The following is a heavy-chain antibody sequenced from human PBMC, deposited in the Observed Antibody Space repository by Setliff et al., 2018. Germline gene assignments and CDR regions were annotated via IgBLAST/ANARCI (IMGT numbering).Heavy chain of an antibody. CDR2: INPIFGTA. D-gene: IGHD2-15*01. CDR3: ATERGLVVSATDYYYYMDV. J-gene: IGHJ6*03. Sequence: SVKVSCKASGGTFSRYGISWVRQAPGQGLEWMGGINPIFGTADYTQNFQGRVTITTDESTSTAYMELSSLRSEDTAIYYCATERGLVVSATDYYYYMDVWGKGTTVTVSS. V-gene: IGHV1-69*05. CDR1: GGTFSRYG.